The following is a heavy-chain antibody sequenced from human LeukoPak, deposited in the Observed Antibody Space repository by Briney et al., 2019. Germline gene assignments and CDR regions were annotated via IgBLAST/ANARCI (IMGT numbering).Heavy chain of an antibody. CDR2: IYPSDSET. J-gene: IGHJ4*02. CDR3: VRRPSRMGAEFDS. V-gene: IGHV5-51*01. D-gene: IGHD1-26*01. Sequence: GESLKISCKGSGYSFTSYWIAWVRQMPGKGLEWMGIIYPSDSETRYSPPFQGQVTISADKSTTTAYLQWSSLKASDTAMYYCVRRPSRMGAEFDSWGQGTLVTVSS. CDR1: GYSFTSYW.